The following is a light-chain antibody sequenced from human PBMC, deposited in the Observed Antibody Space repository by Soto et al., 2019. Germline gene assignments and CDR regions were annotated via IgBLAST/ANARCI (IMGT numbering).Light chain of an antibody. J-gene: IGKJ4*01. CDR2: DAS. V-gene: IGKV3-11*01. Sequence: DIVLTQSPGTLSLSPGDRATLSFRASQSVSNYVAWYQQRPGQAPRLLIYDASNRATGIPARFSGSGSGTDFTLTISSLEPEDFAVYYCQQRSHGLTFGGGTKVDIK. CDR3: QQRSHGLT. CDR1: QSVSNY.